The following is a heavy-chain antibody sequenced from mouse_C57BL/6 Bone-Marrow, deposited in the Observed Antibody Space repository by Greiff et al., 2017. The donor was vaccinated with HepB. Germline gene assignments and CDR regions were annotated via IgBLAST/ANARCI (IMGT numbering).Heavy chain of an antibody. CDR3: TRTEDYYLFAY. CDR1: GYTFTDYE. CDR2: IDPETGGT. D-gene: IGHD1-1*01. Sequence: QVQLKQSGAELVRPGASVTLSCKASGYTFTDYEMHWVKQTPVHGLEWIGAIDPETGGTAYNQKFKGKAILTADKSSSTAYMELRSLTSEDSAVYYCTRTEDYYLFAYWGQGTLVTVSA. J-gene: IGHJ3*01. V-gene: IGHV1-15*01.